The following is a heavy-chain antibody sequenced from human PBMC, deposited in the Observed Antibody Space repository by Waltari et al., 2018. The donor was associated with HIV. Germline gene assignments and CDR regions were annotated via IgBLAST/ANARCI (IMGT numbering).Heavy chain of an antibody. D-gene: IGHD3-9*01. V-gene: IGHV3-7*01. CDR2: IKQDGSEK. CDR1: GSTLGSFL. Sequence: EEQLLESGGGLVQPGGSLRLPCGASGSTLGSFLTSWVRQAPGKGLEWVANIKQDGSEKYYVDSVKGRFTISRDNAKNSLYLQMNSLRAEDTAVYYCARDRHYDILTGSYFDYWGQGTLVTVSS. CDR3: ARDRHYDILTGSYFDY. J-gene: IGHJ4*02.